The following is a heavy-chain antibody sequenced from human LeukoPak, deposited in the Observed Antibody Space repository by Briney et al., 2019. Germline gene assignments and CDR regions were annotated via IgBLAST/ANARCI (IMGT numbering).Heavy chain of an antibody. CDR2: INHSGST. CDR3: ARGRVYPYYYMDV. J-gene: IGHJ6*03. Sequence: PETLSLTCAVYGGSFSGYYWSWIRQPPGKGLEWIGEINHSGSTNYNPSLKSRVTISVDTSKNQFSLKLSSVTAADTAVYYCARGRVYPYYYMDVWGKGTTVTVSS. V-gene: IGHV4-34*01. CDR1: GGSFSGYY. D-gene: IGHD3-10*01.